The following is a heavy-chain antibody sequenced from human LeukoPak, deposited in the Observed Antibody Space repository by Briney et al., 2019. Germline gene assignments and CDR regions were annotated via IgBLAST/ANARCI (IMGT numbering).Heavy chain of an antibody. Sequence: ASVKVSCKASGGTFSSYAISWVRQAPGQGLEWMGGIIPIFGTANYAQKFQGRVTITADKSTSTAYMELSSLRSEDTAVYYCASGWYYYDSSGYPIDYWGQGTLVTVSS. CDR1: GGTFSSYA. V-gene: IGHV1-69*06. CDR2: IIPIFGTA. J-gene: IGHJ4*02. CDR3: ASGWYYYDSSGYPIDY. D-gene: IGHD3-22*01.